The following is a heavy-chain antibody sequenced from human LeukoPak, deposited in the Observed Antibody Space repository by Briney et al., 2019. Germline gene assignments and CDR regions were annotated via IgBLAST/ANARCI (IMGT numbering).Heavy chain of an antibody. D-gene: IGHD1-14*01. V-gene: IGHV3-53*01. CDR1: GFTVITND. CDR2: LYSDGNT. Sequence: PGGSLRLSCAASGFTVITNDMTWVRQAPGKGLEWVSVLYSDGNTKYADSVQGRFTISRDNSKNTLYLEMNSLSPDDTAVYYCARGVEPRAANTLAYWGQETRVTVSS. J-gene: IGHJ4*02. CDR3: ARGVEPRAANTLAY.